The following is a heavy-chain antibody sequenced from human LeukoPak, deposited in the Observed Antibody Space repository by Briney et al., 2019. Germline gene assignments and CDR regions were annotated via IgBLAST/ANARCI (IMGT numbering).Heavy chain of an antibody. CDR2: ISSTSTYM. J-gene: IGHJ4*02. CDR3: ARGSGGDDY. D-gene: IGHD2-21*01. V-gene: IGHV3-21*01. Sequence: GGSLRLSCAASGFTFSTYTMSWVRQAPGKGLEWVSSISSTSTYMDYAESVKGRFIISRDNAKNSLYLQMNSLRAEDTAVYYCARGSGGDDYWGQGTLVTVSS. CDR1: GFTFSTYT.